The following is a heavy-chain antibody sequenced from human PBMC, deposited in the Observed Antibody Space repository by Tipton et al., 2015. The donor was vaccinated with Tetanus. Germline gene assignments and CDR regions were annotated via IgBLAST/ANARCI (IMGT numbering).Heavy chain of an antibody. CDR3: ARNRVGVRGLLIEQPLDS. CDR2: INPKSGGT. V-gene: IGHV1-2*05. CDR1: GDTFTAYY. Sequence: QSGAEVKKPGASVKVSCKASGDTFTAYYMHWMRQAPGQGLEWMGRINPKSGGTIYAQKFQDRVTMTRDTSISTIYMELSSLRSDDTVVYFCARNRVGVRGLLIEQPLDSWGPGTLVTVSS. J-gene: IGHJ4*02. D-gene: IGHD3-10*01.